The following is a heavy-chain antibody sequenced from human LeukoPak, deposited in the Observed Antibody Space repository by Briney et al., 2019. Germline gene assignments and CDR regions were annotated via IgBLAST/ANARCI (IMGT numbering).Heavy chain of an antibody. D-gene: IGHD6-19*01. CDR1: GFIFSSYG. CDR2: IPSDGDNK. J-gene: IGHJ3*02. V-gene: IGHV3-30*02. Sequence: GGSLRLSCAASGFIFSSYGMHWVRQAPGKGPEWVTFIPSDGDNKYYADSVKGRFTISRDNSKNTLYLQMNSLRAEDTAVYYCAKRGIAVAGTALDIWGQGTMVTVSS. CDR3: AKRGIAVAGTALDI.